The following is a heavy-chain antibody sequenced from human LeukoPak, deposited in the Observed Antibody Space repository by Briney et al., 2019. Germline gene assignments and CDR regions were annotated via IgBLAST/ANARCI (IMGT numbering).Heavy chain of an antibody. V-gene: IGHV1-69*11. CDR1: GGTFISYA. CDR2: INPSGGST. J-gene: IGHJ4*02. CDR3: ARVRGGYSYGSSYYFDY. Sequence: SVKVSCKASGGTFISYAISWVRQAPGQGLEWMGIINPSGGSTSYAQKFQGRVTITADESTSTAYMELSSLRSEDTAVHYCARVRGGYSYGSSYYFDYWGQGTLVTVSS. D-gene: IGHD5-18*01.